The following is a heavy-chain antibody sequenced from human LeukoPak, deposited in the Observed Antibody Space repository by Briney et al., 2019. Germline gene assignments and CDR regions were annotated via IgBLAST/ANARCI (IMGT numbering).Heavy chain of an antibody. V-gene: IGHV3-74*01. D-gene: IGHD3-16*01. J-gene: IGHJ4*02. CDR2: INTDGSTT. CDR3: VRSWGEDY. Sequence: GGSLRLSCAASGFTFSSSRMLWVRQTPGKGLVWVSNINTDGSTTDYADSVKGRFTISRDNAKNTLFLQMNSLRAEDTAIYYCVRSWGEDYWGQGTLVTVSS. CDR1: GFTFSSSR.